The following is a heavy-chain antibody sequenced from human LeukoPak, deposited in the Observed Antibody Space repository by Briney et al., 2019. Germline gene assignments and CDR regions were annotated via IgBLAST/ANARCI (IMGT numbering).Heavy chain of an antibody. CDR3: ARSQGPYDY. CDR2: IRYDGSKK. Sequence: GGSLRLSCAASGFTFSSYGMHWVRQAPGKGLEWVAFIRYDGSKKYYADSVKGRFTISRDNAKNTLYLQLNSLRAEDTAIYYCARSQGPYDYWGQGTLVTVSS. J-gene: IGHJ4*02. CDR1: GFTFSSYG. V-gene: IGHV3-30*02.